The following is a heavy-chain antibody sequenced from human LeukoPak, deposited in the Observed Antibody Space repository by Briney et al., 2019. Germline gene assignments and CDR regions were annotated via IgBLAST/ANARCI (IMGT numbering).Heavy chain of an antibody. V-gene: IGHV1-46*01. J-gene: IGHJ4*02. CDR2: INPSAGST. D-gene: IGHD6-19*01. CDR1: GYTFTTYY. Sequence: ASVKVSCKASGYTFTTYYIHWVRQAPGQGLEWMGIINPSAGSTNYAQKFQGRVTMTRDTSTSTLYMELSSLRSEDTAVYYRARDRGGWYFDYWGQGTLVTVSS. CDR3: ARDRGGWYFDY.